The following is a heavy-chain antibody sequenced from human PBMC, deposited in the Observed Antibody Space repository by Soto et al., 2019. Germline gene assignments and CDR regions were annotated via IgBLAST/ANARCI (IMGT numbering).Heavy chain of an antibody. CDR1: GGSISSGDYY. J-gene: IGHJ4*02. CDR2: IYYSGST. D-gene: IGHD3-10*01. CDR3: ARVEYYGSGSSPYFNY. Sequence: PSETLSLTCTVSGGSISSGDYYWTWIRQPPGKGLEWIGYIYYSGSTYYNPSLRSRVTISVDTSKNQFSLKLSSVTAADTAVYYCARVEYYGSGSSPYFNYWGQGTLVTVSS. V-gene: IGHV4-30-4*01.